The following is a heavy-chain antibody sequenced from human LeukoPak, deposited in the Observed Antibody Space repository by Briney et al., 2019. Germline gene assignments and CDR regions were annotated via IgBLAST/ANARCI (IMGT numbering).Heavy chain of an antibody. CDR1: GFTFSSCW. Sequence: AGGSLRLSCAASGFTFSSCWMHWVRQAPGKGLVWVSAISGSGGSTYYADSVKGRFTISRDNSKNTLYLQMNSLRAEDTAVYYCAGEIAAGNFDYWGQGTLVTVSS. J-gene: IGHJ4*02. CDR3: AGEIAAGNFDY. CDR2: ISGSGGST. D-gene: IGHD6-13*01. V-gene: IGHV3-23*01.